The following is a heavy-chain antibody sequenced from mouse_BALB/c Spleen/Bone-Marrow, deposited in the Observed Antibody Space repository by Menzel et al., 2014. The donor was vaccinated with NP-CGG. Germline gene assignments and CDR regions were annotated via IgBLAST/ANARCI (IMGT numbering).Heavy chain of an antibody. CDR1: GYTFTSYY. V-gene: IGHV1S81*02. J-gene: IGHJ2*01. CDR3: TRSTMITYFDY. CDR2: INPSNGGT. D-gene: IGHD2-4*01. Sequence: VQLQQSGAELVKPGASVKLSCKASGYTFTSYYMYWVKQRPGQGLEWIGEINPSNGGTNFNEKFKSKATLTVDKSSSTAYRQLSSLTSEDSAVYYCTRSTMITYFDYWGQGTTLTVSS.